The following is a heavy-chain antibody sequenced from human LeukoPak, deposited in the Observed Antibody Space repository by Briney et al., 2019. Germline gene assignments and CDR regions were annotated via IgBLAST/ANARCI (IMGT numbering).Heavy chain of an antibody. D-gene: IGHD6-13*01. J-gene: IGHJ4*02. V-gene: IGHV3-30*04. Sequence: GRSLRLSCAASGFTFSSYAMHWVRRAPGKGLEWVALISYDGSNKYYADSVKGRFTISRDNSKNTLYLQMNSLRAEDTAVYYCASLRSSSWYDHFDYWGQGTLVTVSS. CDR3: ASLRSSSWYDHFDY. CDR2: ISYDGSNK. CDR1: GFTFSSYA.